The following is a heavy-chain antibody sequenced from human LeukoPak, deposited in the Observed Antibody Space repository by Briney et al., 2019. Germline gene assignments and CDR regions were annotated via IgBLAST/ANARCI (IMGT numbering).Heavy chain of an antibody. J-gene: IGHJ4*02. Sequence: GGSLRLSCAASGFTFSSHAMSWVRQAPGKGLEWVSAISGSGGSTYYADSVKGRFTISRDNSKNTLYLQMNSLRAEDTAVYYCAKDRGSGWYYFDYWGQGTLVTVSS. CDR3: AKDRGSGWYYFDY. V-gene: IGHV3-23*01. CDR1: GFTFSSHA. D-gene: IGHD6-19*01. CDR2: ISGSGGST.